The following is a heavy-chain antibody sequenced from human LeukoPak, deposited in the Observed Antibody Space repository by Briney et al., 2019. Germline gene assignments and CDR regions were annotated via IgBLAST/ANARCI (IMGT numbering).Heavy chain of an antibody. CDR3: ARSSALYYDSSGYYDY. D-gene: IGHD3-22*01. Sequence: GGSLRLSCAASGFTFSSYWMHWVRQAPGKRPVWVSRINSDGSSTTYADSVKGRFTISRDNAKNTLYLQMNSLRAEDMAVYYCARSSALYYDSSGYYDYWGQGTLVTVSS. V-gene: IGHV3-74*01. CDR1: GFTFSSYW. CDR2: INSDGSST. J-gene: IGHJ4*02.